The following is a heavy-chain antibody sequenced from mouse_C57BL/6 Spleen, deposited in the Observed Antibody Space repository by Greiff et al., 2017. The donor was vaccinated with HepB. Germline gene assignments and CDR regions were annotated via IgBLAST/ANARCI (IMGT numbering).Heavy chain of an antibody. J-gene: IGHJ2*01. D-gene: IGHD2-4*01. CDR1: GYSITSGYY. CDR2: ISYDGSN. CDR3: ARWDYDYDYFDY. Sequence: EVKLQESGPGLVKPSQSLSLTCSVTGYSITSGYYWNWIRQFPGNKLEWMGYISYDGSNNYNPSLKNRISITRDTSKNQFFLKLNSVTTEDTATYYCARWDYDYDYFDYWGQGTTLTVSS. V-gene: IGHV3-6*01.